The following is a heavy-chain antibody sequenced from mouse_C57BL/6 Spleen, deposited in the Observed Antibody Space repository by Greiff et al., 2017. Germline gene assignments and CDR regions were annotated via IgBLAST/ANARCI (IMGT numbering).Heavy chain of an antibody. V-gene: IGHV1-55*01. D-gene: IGHD1-2*01. CDR3: ARYLRRVGYFDY. CDR2: IYPGSGST. J-gene: IGHJ2*01. CDR1: GYTFTSYW. Sequence: QVQLQQPGAELVKPGASVKMSCKASGYTFTSYWITWVKQRPGQGLEWIGDIYPGSGSTNYNEKFKSKATLTVDTSSSTAYMQLSSLTSEDSAVYYCARYLRRVGYFDYWGQGTTLTVSS.